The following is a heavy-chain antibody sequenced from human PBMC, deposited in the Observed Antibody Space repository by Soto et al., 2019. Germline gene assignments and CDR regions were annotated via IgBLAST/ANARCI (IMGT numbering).Heavy chain of an antibody. D-gene: IGHD1-26*01. CDR2: IWYDGSNK. CDR3: ARDQGAYAEYFQH. J-gene: IGHJ1*01. Sequence: QVQLVESGGGVVQPGRSLRLSCAASGFTFSSYGMHWVRQAPGKGLEWVALIWYDGSNKYYADSVKGRFTISRDNSKNTLYLQMNSLRAEDTAVYYCARDQGAYAEYFQHWGQGTLVIVSS. V-gene: IGHV3-33*01. CDR1: GFTFSSYG.